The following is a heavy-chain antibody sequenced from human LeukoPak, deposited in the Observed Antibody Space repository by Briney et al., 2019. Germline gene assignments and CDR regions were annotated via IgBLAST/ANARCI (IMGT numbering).Heavy chain of an antibody. CDR2: IFPGDSDT. Sequence: GESLKISCKGSGYTFTSYWIAWARQMPGKGLEWMGIIFPGDSDTRYSPSFQGQVTMSADKSISTAYLQWSSLKASDTAMYYCARYGELGYYFDFWAQGTLVTVSS. J-gene: IGHJ4*02. CDR3: ARYGELGYYFDF. CDR1: GYTFTSYW. V-gene: IGHV5-51*01. D-gene: IGHD3-10*01.